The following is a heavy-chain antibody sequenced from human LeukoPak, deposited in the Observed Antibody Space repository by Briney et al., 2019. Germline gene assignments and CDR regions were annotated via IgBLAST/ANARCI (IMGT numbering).Heavy chain of an antibody. J-gene: IGHJ4*02. Sequence: PGGSLRLSCAASGFTFSSYSMNWVRQAPGKGLEWVSSISSSSSYIYYADSVKGRFTISRDNAKNSLYLQMNSLGAEDTAVYYCARGPSLSRYSGSYYYFDYWGQGTLVTVSS. CDR1: GFTFSSYS. CDR3: ARGPSLSRYSGSYYYFDY. V-gene: IGHV3-21*01. D-gene: IGHD1-26*01. CDR2: ISSSSSYI.